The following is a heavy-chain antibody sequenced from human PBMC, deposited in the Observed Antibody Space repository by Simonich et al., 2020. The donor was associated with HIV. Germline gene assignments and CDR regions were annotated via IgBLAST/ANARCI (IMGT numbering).Heavy chain of an antibody. CDR1: GETFSAYY. Sequence: HVQLQQWGAGLLKPSETLSLTCAVYGETFSAYYWSWIRQSPGKGLEWIGEINNSGSTNYNPPLKSRVTISVDTSKNQFSLKLNSVTAADTAVYYCARGVETGGTFDYWGQGTLVTVSS. CDR2: INNSGST. D-gene: IGHD7-27*01. CDR3: ARGVETGGTFDY. V-gene: IGHV4-34*01. J-gene: IGHJ4*02.